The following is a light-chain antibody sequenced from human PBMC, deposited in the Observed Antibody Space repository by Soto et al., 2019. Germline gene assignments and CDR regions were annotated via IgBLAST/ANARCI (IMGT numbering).Light chain of an antibody. Sequence: QSVLTQPRSVSGSPGQSVTISCTGTSSDVGTYNYVSWFQQYPGKAPKVMISDVSKRPSGVPDRFSGSKSGNTASLTISGLQAEDEADYYCGTWDNSLNAGVFGGGTKLTVL. J-gene: IGLJ2*01. CDR2: DVS. CDR3: GTWDNSLNAGV. V-gene: IGLV2-11*01. CDR1: SSDVGTYNY.